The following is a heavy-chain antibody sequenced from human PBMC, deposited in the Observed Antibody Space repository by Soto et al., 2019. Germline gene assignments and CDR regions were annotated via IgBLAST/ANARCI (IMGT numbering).Heavy chain of an antibody. D-gene: IGHD6-19*01. J-gene: IGHJ4*02. V-gene: IGHV4-34*01. CDR1: GGSFSGYY. CDR3: ARAPRRFSSGWWFDY. Sequence: QVQLQQWGAGLLKPSETLSLTCAVYGGSFSGYYWSWIRQPPGKGREWIGEINHSGSTNYNPSLKSRVTLSVDTSKNQFSLKLSSVTAADTAVYYCARAPRRFSSGWWFDYWGQGTLVTVSS. CDR2: INHSGST.